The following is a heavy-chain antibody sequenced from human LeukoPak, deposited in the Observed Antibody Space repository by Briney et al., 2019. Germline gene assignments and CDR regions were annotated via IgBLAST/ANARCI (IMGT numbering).Heavy chain of an antibody. CDR3: ARDLAGIAAAEGDY. J-gene: IGHJ4*02. V-gene: IGHV3-11*01. CDR2: ISSSGSTI. D-gene: IGHD6-13*01. Sequence: GGSLRLSCAASGFTFSDYYMSLIRPAPGKGLEWVSYISSSGSTIYYADSVKGRFTISRDNAKNSLYLQMNSLRAEDTAVYYCARDLAGIAAAEGDYWGQGTLVTVSS. CDR1: GFTFSDYY.